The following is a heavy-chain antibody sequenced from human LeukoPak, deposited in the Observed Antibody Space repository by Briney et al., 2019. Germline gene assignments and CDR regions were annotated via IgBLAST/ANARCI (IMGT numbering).Heavy chain of an antibody. J-gene: IGHJ3*02. CDR3: ARDLHNIVVVPAAIPDAFDI. V-gene: IGHV1-18*01. Sequence: ASVKVSCKASGYTFTSYGISWVRQSPGQGLEGMGWISAYNGNINYAQKLQGRVTMTTDTSTSTAYMELSSLRSDDTAVYYCARDLHNIVVVPAAIPDAFDIWGQGTMVTVSS. CDR2: ISAYNGNI. CDR1: GYTFTSYG. D-gene: IGHD2-2*01.